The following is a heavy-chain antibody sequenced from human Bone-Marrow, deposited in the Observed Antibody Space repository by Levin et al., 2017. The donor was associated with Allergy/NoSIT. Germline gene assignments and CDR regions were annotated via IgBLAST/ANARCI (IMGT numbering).Heavy chain of an antibody. D-gene: IGHD4-17*01. CDR3: ARDTRLDRSPVTENDYGDYLFKWRYYFDY. CDR2: ISAYNGNT. Sequence: GESLKISCKASGYTFTSYGISWVRQAPGQGLEWMGWISAYNGNTNYAQKLQGRVTMTTDTSTSTAYMELRSLRSDDTAVYYCARDTRLDRSPVTENDYGDYLFKWRYYFDYWGQGTLVTVSS. J-gene: IGHJ4*02. CDR1: GYTFTSYG. V-gene: IGHV1-18*01.